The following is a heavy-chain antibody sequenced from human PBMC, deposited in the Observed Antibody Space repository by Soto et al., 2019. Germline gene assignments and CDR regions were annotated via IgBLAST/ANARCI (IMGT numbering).Heavy chain of an antibody. CDR1: GFTFDDYA. D-gene: IGHD2-15*01. CDR3: AKGGPHAFCSGGRCYFDY. V-gene: IGHV3-9*01. J-gene: IGHJ4*02. Sequence: EVHLVESGGGLVQPGRSLRLSCAASGFTFDDYAMHWVRRVPGKGLEWVSSISWNSNIIGYADSVEGRFTISRDNAKNSLYLQMNSLRPEDTAFYYCAKGGPHAFCSGGRCYFDYWGQGILVTVSS. CDR2: ISWNSNII.